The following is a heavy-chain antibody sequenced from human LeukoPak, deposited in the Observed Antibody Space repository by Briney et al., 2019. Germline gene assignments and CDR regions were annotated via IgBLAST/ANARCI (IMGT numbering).Heavy chain of an antibody. D-gene: IGHD3-3*01. J-gene: IGHJ3*01. Sequence: PSQTLSLTCTVSGGSISSGDYYWSWIRQPPGKGLEWIGYIYYSGSTYYNPSLKSRVTISADTSKNQFSLKLSSVTAADTAVYYCASQSGYDAFDVWGQGTMVTVSS. CDR1: GGSISSGDYY. V-gene: IGHV4-30-4*08. CDR3: ASQSGYDAFDV. CDR2: IYYSGST.